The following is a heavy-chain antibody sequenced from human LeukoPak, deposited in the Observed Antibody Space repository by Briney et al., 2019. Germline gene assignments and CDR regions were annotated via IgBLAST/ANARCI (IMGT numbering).Heavy chain of an antibody. J-gene: IGHJ5*02. D-gene: IGHD2-15*01. CDR3: ARDSPNLFCSGGSCYGNWFDP. V-gene: IGHV3-33*01. CDR2: IWYDGSNK. CDR1: GFTFSSYG. Sequence: GGSLRLSCAASGFTFSSYGMHWVRQAPGKGLEWVAVIWYDGSNKYYADSVKGRFTISRDNSKNTLYLQMNSLRAEDTVVYYCARDSPNLFCSGGSCYGNWFDPWGQGTLVTVSS.